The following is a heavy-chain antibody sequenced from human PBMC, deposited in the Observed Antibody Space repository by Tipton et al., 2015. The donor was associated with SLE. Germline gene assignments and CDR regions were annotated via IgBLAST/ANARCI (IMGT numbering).Heavy chain of an antibody. CDR1: GFSISSGYY. D-gene: IGHD6-6*01. CDR2: INHSGST. Sequence: TLSLTCAVSGFSISSGYYWSWIRQPPGKGLEWIGEINHSGSTNYNPSLKSRVTISVDTSKNQFSLKRSSVTAADTAVYYCARCGSSLTWDYYYMDVWGKGTTVTISS. CDR3: ARCGSSLTWDYYYMDV. V-gene: IGHV4-34*01. J-gene: IGHJ6*03.